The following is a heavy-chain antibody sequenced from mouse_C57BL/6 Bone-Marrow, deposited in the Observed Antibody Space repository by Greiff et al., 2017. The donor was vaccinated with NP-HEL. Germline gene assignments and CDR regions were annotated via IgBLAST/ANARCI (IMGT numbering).Heavy chain of an antibody. CDR2: ISRGSSTI. CDR3: ERPPYDYGSSPDYFDY. J-gene: IGHJ2*01. CDR1: GFTFSDYG. V-gene: IGHV5-17*01. Sequence: EVKVVESGGGLVKPGGSLKLSCAASGFTFSDYGMHWVRQAPEKGLEWVAYISRGSSTIYYADTVKGRFTISIDNAKNTLCLKMTRMRSEETAMYYCERPPYDYGSSPDYFDYWGKGTTLTVSS. D-gene: IGHD1-1*01.